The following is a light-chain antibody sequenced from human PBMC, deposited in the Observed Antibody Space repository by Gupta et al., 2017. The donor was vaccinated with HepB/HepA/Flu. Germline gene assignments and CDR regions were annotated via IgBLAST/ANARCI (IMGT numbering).Light chain of an antibody. J-gene: IGKJ3*01. CDR1: HDIRNN. V-gene: IGKV1-33*01. CDR2: DAS. Sequence: DIQMTQSPSSLSASVGDRVTITCQASHDIRNNLNWYQQIPGKAPKLLIHDASDLETGVPSRFSGSGSGPDFTFTIRSLQPEDIATYYCQHDDNLPHTCGDGTKFDVK. CDR3: QHDDNLPHT.